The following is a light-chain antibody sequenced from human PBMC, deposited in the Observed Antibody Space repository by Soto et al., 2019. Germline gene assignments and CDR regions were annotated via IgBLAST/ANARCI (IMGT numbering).Light chain of an antibody. CDR1: NSDIGDYNY. CDR3: SSYTSNNFVI. J-gene: IGLJ2*01. V-gene: IGLV2-14*03. CDR2: DVS. Sequence: QSVLTQPASVSGSPGQSITISCTGSNSDIGDYNYVSWYKQHPGKAPKLMIYDVSNRPSGVSNRFSGSKSGNTASLTISGLQAEDEADYYCSSYTSNNFVIFGGGTKLTVL.